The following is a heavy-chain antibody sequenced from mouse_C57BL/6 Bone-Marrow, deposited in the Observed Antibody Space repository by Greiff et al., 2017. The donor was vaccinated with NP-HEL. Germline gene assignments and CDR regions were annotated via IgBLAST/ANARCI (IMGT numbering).Heavy chain of an antibody. CDR3: ARRGWSFDY. V-gene: IGHV1-26*01. CDR2: INPNNGGT. D-gene: IGHD3-3*01. J-gene: IGHJ2*01. CDR1: GYTFTDYY. Sequence: EVQLQQSGPELVKPGASVKISCKASGYTFTDYYMNWVKQSHGKSLEWIGDINPNNGGTSYNQKFKGKATLTVDKSSSTAYMELRSLTSEDSAVYYCARRGWSFDYWGQGTTLTVSS.